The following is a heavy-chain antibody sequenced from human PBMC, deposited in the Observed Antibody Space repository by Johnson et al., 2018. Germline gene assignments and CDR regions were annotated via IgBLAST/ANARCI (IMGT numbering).Heavy chain of an antibody. D-gene: IGHD3-9*01. CDR1: GFTVSSHY. CDR3: TRTIHVGFDHAFDI. CDR2: IYSGGAT. V-gene: IGHV3-53*01. J-gene: IGHJ3*02. Sequence: VQLVESGGGLSQPGGSLRLCCAASGFTVSSHYMSWVRQAPGKGLAWVSVIYSGGATYYADSVKGRFTNSRDNSKNTLYLQMNSLRAEDTPFYYCTRTIHVGFDHAFDIWGQGTMVTVSS.